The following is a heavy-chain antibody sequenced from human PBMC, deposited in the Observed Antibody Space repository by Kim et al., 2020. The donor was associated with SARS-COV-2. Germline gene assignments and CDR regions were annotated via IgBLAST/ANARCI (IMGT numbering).Heavy chain of an antibody. D-gene: IGHD2-2*01. V-gene: IGHV3-49*03. J-gene: IGHJ4*02. CDR2: IRSKAYGGTT. CDR1: GFTFGDYA. CDR3: TRGPLVVPPAIYRY. Sequence: GGSLRLSCTASGFTFGDYAMSWFRQAPGKGLEWVGCIRSKAYGGTTAYAASVEGRFTISRDDSKSIAYLQMNRLKTADTAVYYCTRGPLVVPPAIYRYWGEGTLVTVSS.